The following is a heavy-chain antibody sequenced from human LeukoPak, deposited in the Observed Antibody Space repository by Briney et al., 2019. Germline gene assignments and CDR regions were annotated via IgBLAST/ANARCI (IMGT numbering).Heavy chain of an antibody. D-gene: IGHD1-14*01. CDR2: IHSDEIST. Sequence: PGKSLRLSCAASGFTFSSYWMHWVRQAPGKGLVWVSHIHSDEISTAYADSVKGRFTISRDNTKNTLYLQMNSLRVEDTAVYFCATGPFSAFAIWGQGTTLIVSS. V-gene: IGHV3-74*01. J-gene: IGHJ3*02. CDR1: GFTFSSYW. CDR3: ATGPFSAFAI.